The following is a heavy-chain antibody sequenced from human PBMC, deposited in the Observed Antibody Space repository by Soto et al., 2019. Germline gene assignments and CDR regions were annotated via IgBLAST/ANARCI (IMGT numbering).Heavy chain of an antibody. J-gene: IGHJ6*02. D-gene: IGHD2-15*01. CDR1: GGTFSSYA. V-gene: IGHV1-69*13. CDR2: IIPIFGTA. CDR3: ARSSIGVVVAATGYGLDV. Sequence: SVKVSCKASGGTFSSYAISWVRQAPGQGLEWMGGIIPIFGTANYAQKFQGRVTITADESTSTAYMELSSLRSEDTAVYYCARSSIGVVVAATGYGLDVWGQGTTVTVAS.